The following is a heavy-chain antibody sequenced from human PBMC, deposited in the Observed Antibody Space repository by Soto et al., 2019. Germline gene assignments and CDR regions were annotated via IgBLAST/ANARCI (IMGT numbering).Heavy chain of an antibody. CDR1: GGSISSYY. V-gene: IGHV4-59*01. J-gene: IGHJ4*02. D-gene: IGHD5-18*01. CDR3: ARVMDTARGGIDY. CDR2: IYYSGST. Sequence: LSLTCTVSGGSISSYYWSWIRQPPGKGLEWIGYIYYSGSTNYNPSLKSRVTISVDTSKNQFSLKLSSVTAADTAVYYCARVMDTARGGIDYWGQGTLVTVSS.